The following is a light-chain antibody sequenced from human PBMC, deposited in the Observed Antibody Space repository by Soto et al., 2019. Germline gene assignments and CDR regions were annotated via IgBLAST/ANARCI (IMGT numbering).Light chain of an antibody. Sequence: QSALTQPPSASGSPGQSVTISCTGTSSDVGGYNHVSWYQQNPGKAPKLLIYKVNNRPSGVPDRFSGSKSGNTASLTVSGLQAEDEADYYCNSYVVSDTWVFGGGTKLTVL. J-gene: IGLJ3*02. V-gene: IGLV2-8*01. CDR3: NSYVVSDTWV. CDR2: KVN. CDR1: SSDVGGYNH.